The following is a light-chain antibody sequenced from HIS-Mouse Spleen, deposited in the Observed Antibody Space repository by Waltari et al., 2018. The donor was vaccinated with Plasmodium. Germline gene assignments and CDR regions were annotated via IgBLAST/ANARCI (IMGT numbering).Light chain of an antibody. Sequence: EIVMTQSPATLSVSPGERAPLSCRASQSVSSNLAWYQQKPGQAPRLLIYGASTRATGIPARFIGSGSGTEFTLTISSLQSEDFAVYYCQQYNNWSFTFGPGTKVDIK. CDR3: QQYNNWSFT. V-gene: IGKV3-15*01. J-gene: IGKJ3*01. CDR1: QSVSSN. CDR2: GAS.